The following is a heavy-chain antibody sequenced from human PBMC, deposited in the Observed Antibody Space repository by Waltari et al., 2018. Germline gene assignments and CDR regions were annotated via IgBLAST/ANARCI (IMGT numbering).Heavy chain of an antibody. V-gene: IGHV1-2*02. CDR1: GYTFTGYY. Sequence: QVQLVQSGAEVKKPGASVKVSCKASGYTFTGYYMHWVRQAPGQGLEWMGWINPNSGGTNYAQKFQGRVTMTRDTSISTAYMELSRLRSDDTAVYYCARALNLETYYYDSSGLGYWGQGTLVTVSS. D-gene: IGHD3-22*01. CDR3: ARALNLETYYYDSSGLGY. J-gene: IGHJ4*02. CDR2: INPNSGGT.